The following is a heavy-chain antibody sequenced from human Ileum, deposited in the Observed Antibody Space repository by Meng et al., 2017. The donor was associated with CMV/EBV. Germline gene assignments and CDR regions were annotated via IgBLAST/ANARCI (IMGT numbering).Heavy chain of an antibody. CDR1: GEPLNGFF. V-gene: IGHV4-34*02. J-gene: IGHJ1*01. CDR2: VNNRGRT. Sequence: QVQLQQWGAGLLKPSETLSLTCAVSGEPLNGFFCSWIRQPPGRGLEWIGEVNNRGRTNYNPSLKSRLTISIDTSKRRLSLMVTSVTAADSAIYYCASGRLQFTPSALQHWGPGTLVTVSS. CDR3: ASGRLQFTPSALQH. D-gene: IGHD5-24*01.